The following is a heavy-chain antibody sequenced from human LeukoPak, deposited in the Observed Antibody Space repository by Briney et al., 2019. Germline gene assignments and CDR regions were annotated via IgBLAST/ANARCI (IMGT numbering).Heavy chain of an antibody. D-gene: IGHD6-6*01. V-gene: IGHV4-59*01. CDR3: ARDSRFSSIAARYLDVSDI. J-gene: IGHJ3*02. Sequence: SETLSLTCTVSGGSISSYYWSWIRQPPGKGLEWIGCIYYSGSTEYNPSLKSRVTISVDTSKNQFSLKLRSVTAADTAVYYCARDSRFSSIAARYLDVSDIWGQGTMVTVSS. CDR2: IYYSGST. CDR1: GGSISSYY.